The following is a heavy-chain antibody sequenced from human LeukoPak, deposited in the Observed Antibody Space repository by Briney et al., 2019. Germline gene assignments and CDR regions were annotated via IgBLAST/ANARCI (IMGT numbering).Heavy chain of an antibody. CDR2: INPNSGGT. Sequence: ASVKVSCKASGYTVTGYYMHWVRQAPGQGLEWMGWINPNSGGTNYAQKFQGRATMTRDTSITTAYLELSSLRSDDTAVYYCAGGDDYGGNSIFYWGQGTLVTVSS. V-gene: IGHV1-2*02. D-gene: IGHD4-23*01. CDR3: AGGDDYGGNSIFY. J-gene: IGHJ4*02. CDR1: GYTVTGYY.